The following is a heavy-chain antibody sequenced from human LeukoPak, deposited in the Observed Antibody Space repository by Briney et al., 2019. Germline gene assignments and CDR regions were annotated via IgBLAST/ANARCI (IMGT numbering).Heavy chain of an antibody. Sequence: ASVKVSCKASGYTFSSYDVNWVRQATGQGLEWMGCMNPSSGNTGYAQKFQGRVTIIRNTSISTAYMELSSLRSEDTAVYYCARAAGGTRNYYMDVWAKGTTVTVSS. J-gene: IGHJ6*03. CDR2: MNPSSGNT. CDR3: ARAAGGTRNYYMDV. V-gene: IGHV1-8*01. CDR1: GYTFSSYD. D-gene: IGHD3-16*01.